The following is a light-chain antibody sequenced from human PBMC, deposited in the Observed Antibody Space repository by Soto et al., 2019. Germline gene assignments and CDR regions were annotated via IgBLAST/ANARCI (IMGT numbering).Light chain of an antibody. CDR1: SSDVGGYNY. Sequence: QSALTQPAYVSGSPGQSITISCTGTSSDVGGYNYVSWYQLHPGKAPKLMIYDVRNRPSGVSNRFSGSKSGSTASLTISGLQAEDEADYYCSSYSSSSAPLVFGGGTKVTVL. V-gene: IGLV2-14*03. CDR2: DVR. CDR3: SSYSSSSAPLV. J-gene: IGLJ2*01.